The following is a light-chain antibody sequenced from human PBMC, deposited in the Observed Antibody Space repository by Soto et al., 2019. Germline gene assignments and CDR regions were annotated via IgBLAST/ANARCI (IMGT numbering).Light chain of an antibody. Sequence: QSALTQPASVSGSPGQSITIACTETSSDVGGYNYVSWYQQFPGKAPKLMIFEVSNRPSGVSIRFSGSKSGNTASLTISGLQAEDEADYYCSSYTSSSTVVFGGGTKVTVL. CDR1: SSDVGGYNY. CDR3: SSYTSSSTVV. CDR2: EVS. V-gene: IGLV2-14*01. J-gene: IGLJ2*01.